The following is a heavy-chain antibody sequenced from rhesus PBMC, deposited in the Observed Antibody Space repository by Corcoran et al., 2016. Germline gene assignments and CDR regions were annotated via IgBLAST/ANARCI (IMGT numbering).Heavy chain of an antibody. J-gene: IGHJ6*01. CDR1: GFAFGSYW. CDR2: INSGGGIT. CDR3: AKPPYGSGYNYGLDS. V-gene: IGHV3S25*01. Sequence: EVQLVEAGGGLATRGGYVGLSCAAYGFAFGSYWRNWVGQAPGKGVAWVSAINSGGGITYYADSVKCRFTISRDNSKNTLSLQMNSLRAEDTAVYYCAKPPYGSGYNYGLDSWGQGVVVTVSS. D-gene: IGHD3-28*01.